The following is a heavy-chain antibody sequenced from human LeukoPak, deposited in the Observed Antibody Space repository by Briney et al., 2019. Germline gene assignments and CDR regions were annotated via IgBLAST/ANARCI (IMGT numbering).Heavy chain of an antibody. Sequence: GGSLTLSCRASGLTFNLYAKTGLCQAPGKGLEWVSSISGSGDTTYYADSVKGRFTVSRDNSKNTLYLQMNSLRADDTAVYYCAKDFLSDALNGVGLLDYWGQGTMVTVSS. J-gene: IGHJ4*02. CDR3: AKDFLSDALNGVGLLDY. V-gene: IGHV3-23*01. CDR2: ISGSGDTT. CDR1: GLTFNLYA. D-gene: IGHD3-9*01.